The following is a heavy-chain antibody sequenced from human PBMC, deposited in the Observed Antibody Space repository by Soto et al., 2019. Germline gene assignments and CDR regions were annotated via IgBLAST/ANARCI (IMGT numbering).Heavy chain of an antibody. D-gene: IGHD3-9*01. J-gene: IGHJ6*02. Sequence: SVKVSCKASGFTFTSSAMQCVRQARGQRLEWIGWIVVGSGNTNYAQKFQERVTITRDMSTSTAYMELSSLRSEDTAVYYCAALMILTGSVPDVWGQGTTVTVSS. CDR1: GFTFTSSA. V-gene: IGHV1-58*02. CDR2: IVVGSGNT. CDR3: AALMILTGSVPDV.